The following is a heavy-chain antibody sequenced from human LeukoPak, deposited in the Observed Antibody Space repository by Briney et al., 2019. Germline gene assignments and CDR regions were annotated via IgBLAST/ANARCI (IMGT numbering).Heavy chain of an antibody. CDR3: ARDHRVSMDV. Sequence: GGSLRLSCAASGFTFSDYYMTWIRQAPGKGLEWVSYISGGGSTIYYADSVKGRFTISRDNAKNSLYLQMNSLRAEDTAVYYCARDHRVSMDVWGKGTTVTVSS. V-gene: IGHV3-11*04. CDR2: ISGGGSTI. CDR1: GFTFSDYY. J-gene: IGHJ6*03.